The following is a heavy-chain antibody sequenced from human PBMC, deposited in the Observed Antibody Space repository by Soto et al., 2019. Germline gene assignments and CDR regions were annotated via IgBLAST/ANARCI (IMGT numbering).Heavy chain of an antibody. CDR2: IIPIFGTA. Sequence: QVQLVQSGAEVKKPGSSVKVSCKASGGTFSSYAISWVRQAPGQGLEWMGGIIPIFGTANYAQKFQGRVTITADEPTSSAYRELGSLRSEDTAVYYCASGGKQQRSRGHRAATSGTGMDVGGQGTTVTVSS. J-gene: IGHJ6*02. V-gene: IGHV1-69*01. CDR3: ASGGKQQRSRGHRAATSGTGMDV. D-gene: IGHD6-13*01. CDR1: GGTFSSYA.